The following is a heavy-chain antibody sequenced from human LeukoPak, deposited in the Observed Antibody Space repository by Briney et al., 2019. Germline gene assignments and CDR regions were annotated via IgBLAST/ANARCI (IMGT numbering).Heavy chain of an antibody. CDR2: MNHSVNT. D-gene: IGHD6-19*01. V-gene: IGHV4-34*01. J-gene: IGHJ5*02. CDR1: GGSFSGYY. CDR3: AIAGGQWLVRAGHWLDP. Sequence: SETLSLTCAVYGGSFSGYYGSWLREPPGKGVEGFGEMNHSVNTNFNPSLKSRVTISVDTSKNQFYLTLRSATAADTAVYCCAIAGGQWLVRAGHWLDPWGEGTLLTVPS.